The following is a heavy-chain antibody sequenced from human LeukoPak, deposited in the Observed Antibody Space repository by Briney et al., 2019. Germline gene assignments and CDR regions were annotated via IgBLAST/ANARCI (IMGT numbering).Heavy chain of an antibody. J-gene: IGHJ4*02. D-gene: IGHD5-12*01. Sequence: GRALRLSCAASGFTSSRHAMHWVRQAPGKGVEWGAVISYDGSNKYYADSVKGRFTVYRDNSKNTLYLQMNSLRAEDPAVYYCARDEGWLRDFDYWGQGTMVTVSS. CDR3: ARDEGWLRDFDY. CDR1: GFTSSRHA. CDR2: ISYDGSNK. V-gene: IGHV3-30*04.